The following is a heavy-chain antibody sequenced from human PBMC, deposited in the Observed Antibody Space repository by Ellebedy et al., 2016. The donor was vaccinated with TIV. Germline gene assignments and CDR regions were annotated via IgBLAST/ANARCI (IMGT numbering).Heavy chain of an antibody. Sequence: GESLKISCKGSGYIFASYWIGWVRQMSGKGLEWMGIIFPDDSDTRYSPPFQGQVTISADKSISTAYLQWTSLKASDTGMYYCTRRESNYDFWSGYSYWFDPWGQGTLVTVAS. D-gene: IGHD3-3*01. J-gene: IGHJ5*02. V-gene: IGHV5-51*01. CDR1: GYIFASYW. CDR2: IFPDDSDT. CDR3: TRRESNYDFWSGYSYWFDP.